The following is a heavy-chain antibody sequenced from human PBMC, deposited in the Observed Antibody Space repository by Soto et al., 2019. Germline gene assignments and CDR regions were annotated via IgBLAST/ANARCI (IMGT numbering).Heavy chain of an antibody. CDR1: GYSSTSYL. J-gene: IGHJ6*02. CDR3: PRSTRVPDTTLFHSYDGLHV. D-gene: IGHD2-15*01. Sequence: ETLKISCKGSGYSSTSYLIGWVRPMPGKSLEWMGIIYPGDSDTRYRPPFQGQVTISADKSISTAYLQWSSLKASDTTMQYCPRSTRVPDTTLFHSYDGLHVWGQGTTVTVTS. CDR2: IYPGDSDT. V-gene: IGHV5-51*01.